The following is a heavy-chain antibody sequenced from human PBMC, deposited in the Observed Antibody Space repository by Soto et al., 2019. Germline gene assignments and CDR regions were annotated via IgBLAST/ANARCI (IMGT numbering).Heavy chain of an antibody. CDR1: GFTFSSYS. Sequence: EVHLVESGGGLVKPGGSLRLSCAASGFTFSSYSMNWVRQAPGKGLEWVSSISSSSSYIYYADSVKGRFTISRDNAKKSLYLQMNSLRAEDTAVYYCARGVYYYDSSGWGYWGQGTLVTVSS. V-gene: IGHV3-21*01. J-gene: IGHJ4*02. CDR2: ISSSSSYI. D-gene: IGHD3-22*01. CDR3: ARGVYYYDSSGWGY.